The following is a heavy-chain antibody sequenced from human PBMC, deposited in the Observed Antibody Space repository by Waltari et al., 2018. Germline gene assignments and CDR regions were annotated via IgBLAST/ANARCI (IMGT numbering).Heavy chain of an antibody. CDR2: IIPIFGTA. V-gene: IGHV1-69*05. CDR3: ARDGYDDSSGMGAFDI. CDR1: GGTFSSYA. D-gene: IGHD3-22*01. Sequence: QVQLVQSGAEVKKPGSSVKVSCKASGGTFSSYAISWVRQAPGQGLEWMGGIIPIFGTANYAQKFHGRVTITTDESTSTAYMELSSLRSEDTAVYYCARDGYDDSSGMGAFDIWGQGTMVTVSS. J-gene: IGHJ3*02.